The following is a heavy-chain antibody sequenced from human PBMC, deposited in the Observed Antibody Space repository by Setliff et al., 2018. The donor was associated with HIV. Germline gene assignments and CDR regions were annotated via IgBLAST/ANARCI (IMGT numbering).Heavy chain of an antibody. CDR1: GGSISSGSDY. V-gene: IGHV4-61*09. D-gene: IGHD6-13*01. Sequence: PSETLSLTCTVSGGSISSGSDYWSWIRQPAGKGLEWIGHIYTSGSTNYNPSLKSRVTISVDTSKNQFSLKLSSVTAADTAVYYCARDSDQAATGRYGMDVWGQGTTVTV. CDR2: IYTSGST. CDR3: ARDSDQAATGRYGMDV. J-gene: IGHJ6*02.